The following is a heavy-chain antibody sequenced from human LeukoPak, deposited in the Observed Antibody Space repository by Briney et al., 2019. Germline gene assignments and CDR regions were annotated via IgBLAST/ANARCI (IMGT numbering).Heavy chain of an antibody. CDR2: IYTSGST. V-gene: IGHV4-61*02. CDR3: ASPAMAFIDQGRYNYYYYMDV. J-gene: IGHJ6*03. Sequence: PSQTLSLTCTVPGGSISSGSYYWSWIRQPAGKGLEWIGRIYTSGSTNYNPSLKSRVTISVDTSKNQFSLKLSSVTAADTAVYYCASPAMAFIDQGRYNYYYYMDVWGKGTTVTVSS. D-gene: IGHD5-18*01. CDR1: GGSISSGSYY.